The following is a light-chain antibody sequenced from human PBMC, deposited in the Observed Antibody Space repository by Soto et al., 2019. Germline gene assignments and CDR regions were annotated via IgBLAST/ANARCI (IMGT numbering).Light chain of an antibody. J-gene: IGLJ2*01. Sequence: QSVLTQSPSASASLGASVRLTRTLNSEQHSAYAIAWHQQQPEKGPRYLMKLNSDGTHSKGDGIPDRFSGSSSGAERYLTISSLQSEDEADYYCQTWGTGIQVVFGGGTKLTVL. CDR2: LNSDGTH. V-gene: IGLV4-69*01. CDR3: QTWGTGIQVV. CDR1: SEQHSAYA.